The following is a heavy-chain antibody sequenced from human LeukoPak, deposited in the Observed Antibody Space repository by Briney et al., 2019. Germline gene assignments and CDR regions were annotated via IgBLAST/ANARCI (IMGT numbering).Heavy chain of an antibody. V-gene: IGHV1-8*01. Sequence: ASVKVSRKASGYTFTSYDINRVRQATGQGLEWMGWMNPNSGNTGYAQKFQGRVTITADKSTSTAYMELSSLRSEDTAVYYCAVLGWFDPWGQGTLVTVSS. CDR2: MNPNSGNT. D-gene: IGHD7-27*01. CDR3: AVLGWFDP. CDR1: GYTFTSYD. J-gene: IGHJ5*02.